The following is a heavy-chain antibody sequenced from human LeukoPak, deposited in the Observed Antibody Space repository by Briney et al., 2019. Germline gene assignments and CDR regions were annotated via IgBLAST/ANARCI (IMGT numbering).Heavy chain of an antibody. Sequence: GGSLRLSCAASGFSFSIYVMSWVRQAPGKGLEWVSSIPASGGSTYYADSVKGRFTISRDNSKNSLNLQMNSLRAEDTAVYYCAKESSGGWYFDYWGQGTLVTVSS. V-gene: IGHV3-23*01. D-gene: IGHD6-19*01. CDR3: AKESSGGWYFDY. J-gene: IGHJ4*02. CDR1: GFSFSIYV. CDR2: IPASGGST.